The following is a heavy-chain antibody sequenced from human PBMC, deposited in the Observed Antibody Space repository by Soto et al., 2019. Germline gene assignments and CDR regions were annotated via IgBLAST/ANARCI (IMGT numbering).Heavy chain of an antibody. CDR3: AKDGAIAAADYFFDY. V-gene: IGHV5-51*01. D-gene: IGHD6-13*01. CDR1: GYSFTSYW. Sequence: GESLKISCKGSGYSFTSYWIGWVRQMPGKGLEWMGIIYPGDSDTRYSPSFQGQVTISADKSISTAYLQWSSLKASDTAMYYCAKDGAIAAADYFFDYWGQGSQVTVSS. J-gene: IGHJ4*02. CDR2: IYPGDSDT.